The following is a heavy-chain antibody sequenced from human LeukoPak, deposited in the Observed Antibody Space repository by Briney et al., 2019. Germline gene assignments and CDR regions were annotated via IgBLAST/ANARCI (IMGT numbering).Heavy chain of an antibody. J-gene: IGHJ4*02. Sequence: SVTVSCKASGGTFSSYAISWVRQAPGQGLEWMGGIIPIFGTANYAQKFQGRVTITADESTSTAYMELSSLRSEDTAVYYCAREGPYSSGWLLDYWGQGTLVNVSS. CDR2: IIPIFGTA. CDR3: AREGPYSSGWLLDY. CDR1: GGTFSSYA. D-gene: IGHD6-19*01. V-gene: IGHV1-69*13.